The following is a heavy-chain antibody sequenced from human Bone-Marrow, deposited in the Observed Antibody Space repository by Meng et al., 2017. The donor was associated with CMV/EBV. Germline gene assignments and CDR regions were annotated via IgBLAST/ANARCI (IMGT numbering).Heavy chain of an antibody. CDR1: GFTFSSYG. V-gene: IGHV3-33*06. D-gene: IGHD5-24*01. Sequence: GESLKISCAASGFTFSSYGMHWVRQAPGKGLEWVAVIWYDGSNKYYADSVKGRFTISRDNSKNTLYLQMNSLRAEDTAVYYCAKDLFRDGYNYWGWADYWGQGTLVTVSS. CDR2: IWYDGSNK. CDR3: AKDLFRDGYNYWGWADY. J-gene: IGHJ4*02.